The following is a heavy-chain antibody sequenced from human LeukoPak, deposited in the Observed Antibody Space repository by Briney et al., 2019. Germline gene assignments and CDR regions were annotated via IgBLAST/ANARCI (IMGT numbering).Heavy chain of an antibody. V-gene: IGHV1-69*05. CDR3: ATPQGAYDFWSGGSYFDY. CDR1: GGTFSSYA. J-gene: IGHJ4*02. Sequence: SVKVSCEASGGTFSSYAISWVRQAPGQGLEWMGGIIPIFGTANYAQKFQGRVTITTDESTSTAYMELSSLRSEDTAVYYCATPQGAYDFWSGGSYFDYWGQGTLVTVSS. D-gene: IGHD3-3*01. CDR2: IIPIFGTA.